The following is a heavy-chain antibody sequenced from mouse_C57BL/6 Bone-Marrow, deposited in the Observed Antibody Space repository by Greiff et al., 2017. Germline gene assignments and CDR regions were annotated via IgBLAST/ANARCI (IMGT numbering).Heavy chain of an antibody. J-gene: IGHJ3*01. CDR3: ARHRGYGSSFAY. CDR2: ISSGGSYT. V-gene: IGHV5-6*01. D-gene: IGHD1-1*01. CDR1: GFTFSSSG. Sequence: EVQLVESVGDLVKPGGSLKLSCAASGFTFSSSGMSWVRQTPDTRLEWVATISSGGSYTYYPDSVKGRFTISRDNAKNTLYLQMSSLKSEDTAMYYCARHRGYGSSFAYWGQGTLVTVSA.